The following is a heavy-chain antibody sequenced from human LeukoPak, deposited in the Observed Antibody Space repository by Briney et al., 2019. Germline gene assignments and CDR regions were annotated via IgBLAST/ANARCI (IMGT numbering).Heavy chain of an antibody. V-gene: IGHV3-30-3*01. D-gene: IGHD1-26*01. Sequence: GGSLRLSCAASGFTFSSYAMHWVRQAPGKGLEWVAVISYDGSNKYYADSVKGRFTISRDNSKDTLYLQMNSLRAEDTAVYYCARDHGSYLPNDAFDIWGQGTMVTVSS. CDR3: ARDHGSYLPNDAFDI. CDR2: ISYDGSNK. CDR1: GFTFSSYA. J-gene: IGHJ3*02.